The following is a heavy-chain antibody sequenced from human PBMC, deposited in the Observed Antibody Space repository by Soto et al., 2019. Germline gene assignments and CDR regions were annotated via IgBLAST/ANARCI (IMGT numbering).Heavy chain of an antibody. CDR3: ARGRANYYGSGSYYKLVRGGGDYYYYYGMDV. V-gene: IGHV1-69*13. CDR1: GGTFSSYA. Sequence: ASVKVSCKASGGTFSSYAISWVRQAPGQGLEWMGGIIPIFGTANYAQKFQGRVTITADESTSTAYMELSSLRSEDTAVYYCARGRANYYGSGSYYKLVRGGGDYYYYYGMDVWGQGTTVTVSS. CDR2: IIPIFGTA. D-gene: IGHD3-10*01. J-gene: IGHJ6*02.